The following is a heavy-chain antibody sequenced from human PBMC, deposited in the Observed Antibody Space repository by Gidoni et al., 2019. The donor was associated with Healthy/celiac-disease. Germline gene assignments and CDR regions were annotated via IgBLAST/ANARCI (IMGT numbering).Heavy chain of an antibody. CDR2: ISSSSSTI. Sequence: EVQLVESGGGLVQPGGSLRLSCAASGFPFISYSMNWVRQAPGKGLEWVSYISSSSSTIYYADSVKGRFTISRDNAKNSLYLQMNSLRDEDTAVYYCARDPPPSLVGATPDYWGQGTLVTVSS. V-gene: IGHV3-48*02. D-gene: IGHD1-26*01. CDR1: GFPFISYS. CDR3: ARDPPPSLVGATPDY. J-gene: IGHJ4*02.